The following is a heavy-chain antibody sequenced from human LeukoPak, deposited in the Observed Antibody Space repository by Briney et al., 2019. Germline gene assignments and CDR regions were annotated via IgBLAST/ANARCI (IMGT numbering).Heavy chain of an antibody. CDR2: ISSTSTTI. Sequence: PGGSLRLSCAASGFTFSGYSMNWFRQAPGRGLEWVSYISSTSTTIYYEDSVKGRFTISRDNAKNSLYMHMTSLRVEDTAVYYCVRNDGDDAFDIWGQGTMVTVPS. CDR1: GFTFSGYS. V-gene: IGHV3-48*01. J-gene: IGHJ3*02. D-gene: IGHD4-17*01. CDR3: VRNDGDDAFDI.